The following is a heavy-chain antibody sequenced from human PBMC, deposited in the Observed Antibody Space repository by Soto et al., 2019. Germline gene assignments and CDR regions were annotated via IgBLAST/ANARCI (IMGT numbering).Heavy chain of an antibody. D-gene: IGHD3-22*01. J-gene: IGHJ5*02. CDR1: GGTISSXC. V-gene: IGHV4-59*01. CDR3: ARVGDYYDSSGYYYNWFDP. CDR2: IYYSVIT. Sequence: LXLXCTVSGGTISSXCWSWIRQPPGNGLECIVYIYYSVITNYNPSLNSRVTISVDTSKNQFSLKLSSVTAADTAVYYCARVGDYYDSSGYYYNWFDPWGQGTLGTVSS.